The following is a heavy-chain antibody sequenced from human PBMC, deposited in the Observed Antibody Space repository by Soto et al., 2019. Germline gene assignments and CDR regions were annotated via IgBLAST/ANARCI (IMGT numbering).Heavy chain of an antibody. Sequence: GASVKVSCKASGYTFTGYYMHWVRQAPGQGLEWMGWINPNSGGTNYAQKFQGRVTMTRDTSISTAYMELSRLRSDGTAVYYCAREGPWRSGSAFDYWGQGTLVTVSS. CDR2: INPNSGGT. V-gene: IGHV1-2*02. J-gene: IGHJ4*02. CDR1: GYTFTGYY. D-gene: IGHD1-26*01. CDR3: AREGPWRSGSAFDY.